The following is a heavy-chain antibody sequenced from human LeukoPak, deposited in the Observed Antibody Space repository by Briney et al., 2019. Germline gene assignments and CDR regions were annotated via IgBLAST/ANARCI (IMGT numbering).Heavy chain of an antibody. Sequence: ASVKVSCKASGGTFSSYAISWVRQAPGQGLEWMGGIIPIFGTANYAQKFQGRVTITADESTSTAYMELSSLRSEDTAVYYCATLSVRGWYRSFDYWGQGTLVTVSS. J-gene: IGHJ4*02. CDR3: ATLSVRGWYRSFDY. D-gene: IGHD6-19*01. V-gene: IGHV1-69*13. CDR2: IIPIFGTA. CDR1: GGTFSSYA.